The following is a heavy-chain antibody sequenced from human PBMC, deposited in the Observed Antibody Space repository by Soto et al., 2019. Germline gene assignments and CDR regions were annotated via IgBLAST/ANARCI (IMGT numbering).Heavy chain of an antibody. J-gene: IGHJ5*02. Sequence: EVQLLESGGGLVQPGGSLRLSCAASGFTFSSYAMSWVRQAPGKGLEWVSAISGSGGSTYYADSVKGRFTISRDNSKNTLYLQMSSLRAEDTAVYYCAKDSLYCGGDCYPSEPGWFDPWGQGTLVTVSS. D-gene: IGHD2-21*02. CDR3: AKDSLYCGGDCYPSEPGWFDP. CDR2: ISGSGGST. V-gene: IGHV3-23*01. CDR1: GFTFSSYA.